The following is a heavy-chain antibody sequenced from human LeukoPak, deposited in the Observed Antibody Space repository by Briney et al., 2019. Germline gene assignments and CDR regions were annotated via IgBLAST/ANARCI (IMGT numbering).Heavy chain of an antibody. D-gene: IGHD3-3*01. CDR3: ARAGPGDYDFWSGYYRSYYFDY. V-gene: IGHV3-7*01. Sequence: GGSLRLSCAASGFTFSSYWMSWVRQAPGKGLEWVANIKQDVSEKYYVDSVKGRFTISRDNAKNSLYLQMNSLRAEDTAVYYCARAGPGDYDFWSGYYRSYYFDYWGQGTLVTVSS. J-gene: IGHJ4*02. CDR2: IKQDVSEK. CDR1: GFTFSSYW.